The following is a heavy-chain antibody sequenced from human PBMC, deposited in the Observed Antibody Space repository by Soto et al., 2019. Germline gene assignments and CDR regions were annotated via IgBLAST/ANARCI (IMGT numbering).Heavy chain of an antibody. CDR2: IFYSGST. V-gene: IGHV4-30-4*01. CDR1: GGSINYVDYY. CDR3: ARESGDFYFDY. J-gene: IGHJ4*02. Sequence: PSEALCITCSFSGGSINYVDYYWSWIRQPPGKGLEWIGYIFYSGSTYYNPSLKSRVTISVDTSKNQFSLKLSSVTAADTAVYYCARESGDFYFDYWGQGTLVTVSS. D-gene: IGHD4-17*01.